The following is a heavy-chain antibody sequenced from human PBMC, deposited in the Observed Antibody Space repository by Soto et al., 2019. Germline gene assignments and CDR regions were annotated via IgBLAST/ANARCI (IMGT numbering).Heavy chain of an antibody. Sequence: GGSLRLSCAASGFTFSSYGMHWVRQAPGKGLEWVAVIWYDGSNKYYADSVKGRFTISRDNSKNTLYLQMNSLRAEDTAVYYCARDDLVAGHGDFDYWGQGTLVTVSS. J-gene: IGHJ4*02. V-gene: IGHV3-33*01. CDR3: ARDDLVAGHGDFDY. CDR2: IWYDGSNK. D-gene: IGHD5-12*01. CDR1: GFTFSSYG.